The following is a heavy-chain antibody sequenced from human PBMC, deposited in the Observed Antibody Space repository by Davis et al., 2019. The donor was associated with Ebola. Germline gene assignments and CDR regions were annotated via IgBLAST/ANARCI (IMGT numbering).Heavy chain of an antibody. Sequence: PGGSLRLSCAASGLTFNIYALTWVRQAPGKGLEWVSAISGSGGSTYYADSVKGRFTVSRDNSRNTLFLQMSSLRVEDTAVYYCSIGTRFQDYGNHGRYFYYMDVWGKGTTVTVSS. V-gene: IGHV3-23*01. J-gene: IGHJ6*03. CDR1: GLTFNIYA. CDR2: ISGSGGST. CDR3: SIGTRFQDYGNHGRYFYYMDV. D-gene: IGHD4-17*01.